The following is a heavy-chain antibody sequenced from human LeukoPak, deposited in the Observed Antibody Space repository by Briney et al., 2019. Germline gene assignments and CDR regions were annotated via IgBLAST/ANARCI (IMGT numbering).Heavy chain of an antibody. J-gene: IGHJ4*02. CDR2: ISGSGGST. Sequence: GGPLRLSCAASGFTFSSYAMSWVRQAPGKWLEWVSAISGSGGSTYYADSVKGRFTISRDNSKNTLYLQMNSLRAEDTAVSYCAKPHFWSGYSGDYWGQGTLVTVSS. CDR3: AKPHFWSGYSGDY. V-gene: IGHV3-23*01. CDR1: GFTFSSYA. D-gene: IGHD5-12*01.